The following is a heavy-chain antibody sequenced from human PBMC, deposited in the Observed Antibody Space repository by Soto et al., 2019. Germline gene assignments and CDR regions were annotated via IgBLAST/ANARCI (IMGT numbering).Heavy chain of an antibody. CDR2: IYYSGST. CDR1: GGSISSGDYY. CDR3: ARLGGPSTACPSGSVWCPIDY. J-gene: IGHJ4*02. Sequence: KTSETLSLTCTVSGGSISSGDYYWSWIRQPPGKGLEWIGYIYYSGSTYYNPSLKSRVTISVDTSKNQFSLKLSSVTAADTAVYYCARLGGPSTACPSGSVWCPIDYWGQGTLVTVSS. D-gene: IGHD3-10*01. V-gene: IGHV4-30-4*01.